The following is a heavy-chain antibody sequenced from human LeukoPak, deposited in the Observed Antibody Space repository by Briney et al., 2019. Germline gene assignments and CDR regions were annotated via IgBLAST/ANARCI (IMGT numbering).Heavy chain of an antibody. CDR3: ARVYSSSSQYYYYYYMDV. J-gene: IGHJ6*03. CDR1: GGSISSYY. D-gene: IGHD6-6*01. CDR2: IYYSGST. Sequence: SETLTLTCTVSGGSISSYYWSWIRQPPGKGLEWIGYIYYSGSTNYNPSLKSRVTISVDTSKNQFSLKLSSVTAADTAVYYCARVYSSSSQYYYYYYMDVWGKGTTVTVSS. V-gene: IGHV4-59*01.